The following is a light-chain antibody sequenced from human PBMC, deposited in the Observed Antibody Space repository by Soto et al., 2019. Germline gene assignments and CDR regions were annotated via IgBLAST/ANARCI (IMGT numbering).Light chain of an antibody. V-gene: IGKV1-39*01. J-gene: IGKJ1*01. CDR1: QSIGRN. CDR3: QQSYSTPPT. CDR2: TSS. Sequence: DIQMTQSPASLSASVGDRVTISCRASQSIGRNLNWYQQKPGKAPKLLIFTSSSLQSGVPSRFSGSGSGTDFIFTISNLQPKDFATYFCQQSYSTPPTFGQGTKVEIK.